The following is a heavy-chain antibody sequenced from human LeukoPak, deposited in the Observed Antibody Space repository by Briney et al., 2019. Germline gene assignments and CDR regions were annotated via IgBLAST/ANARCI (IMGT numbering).Heavy chain of an antibody. D-gene: IGHD3-16*02. CDR3: ARFTRSSFDS. CDR1: GFTFSSYC. V-gene: IGHV3-11*01. CDR2: ISSSGNTI. J-gene: IGHJ4*02. Sequence: GGSLRLSCAASGFTFSSYCMRWIRQAPGKGLEWVSYISSSGNTIYYADSVKGRFTISRDNAKNSLYLQMNSLRAEDTAVYYCARFTRSSFDSWGQGTLVTVSS.